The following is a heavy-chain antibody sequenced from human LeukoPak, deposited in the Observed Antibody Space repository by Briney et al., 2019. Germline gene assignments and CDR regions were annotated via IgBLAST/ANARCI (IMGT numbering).Heavy chain of an antibody. J-gene: IGHJ1*01. CDR3: ARAGLAYCGGDCYSEYFQH. V-gene: IGHV3-30*04. CDR1: GFTFSSYA. CDR2: ISYDGSNK. Sequence: GGSLGLSCAASGFTFSSYAMHWVRQAPGKGLEWVAVISYDGSNKYYADSVKGRFTISRDNSKNTLYLQMNSLRAEDTAVYYCARAGLAYCGGDCYSEYFQHWGQGTLVTVSS. D-gene: IGHD2-21*02.